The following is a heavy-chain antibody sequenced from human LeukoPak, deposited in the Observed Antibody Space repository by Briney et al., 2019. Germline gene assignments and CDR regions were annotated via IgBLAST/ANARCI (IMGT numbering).Heavy chain of an antibody. CDR1: GGSISSYY. Sequence: SETLSLTXTVSGGSISSYYWSWIRQPAGKGLEWIGRIYTSGSTNYNPSLKSRVTMSVDTSKNQFSLKLSSVTAADTAVYYCARDSYYYDSSGYYYAFDIWGRGTMVTVSS. D-gene: IGHD3-22*01. J-gene: IGHJ3*02. V-gene: IGHV4-4*07. CDR3: ARDSYYYDSSGYYYAFDI. CDR2: IYTSGST.